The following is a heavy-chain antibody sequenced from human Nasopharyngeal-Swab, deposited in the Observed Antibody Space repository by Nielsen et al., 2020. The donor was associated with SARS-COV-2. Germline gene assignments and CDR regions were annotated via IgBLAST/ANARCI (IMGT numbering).Heavy chain of an antibody. D-gene: IGHD3-22*01. CDR3: AREGAHCYDSSGYFSHDY. V-gene: IGHV1-69*01. Sequence: WVRQAPGQGGEGMGGIIPIFGTANYAQKFQGRVTITADESTRTAYMELSSLRSEDTAMYYCAREGAHCYDSSGYFSHDYWGQGTLVTVSS. J-gene: IGHJ4*02. CDR2: IIPIFGTA.